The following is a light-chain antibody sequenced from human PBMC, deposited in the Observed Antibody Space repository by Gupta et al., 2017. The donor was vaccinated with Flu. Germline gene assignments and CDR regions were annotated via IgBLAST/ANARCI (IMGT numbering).Light chain of an antibody. J-gene: IGKJ5*01. Sequence: SLGERATIKCKSSQSVLFRSNDREYLAWYQQKPRQPPKLLLYWASTRESGVPERFSGSGAGTDFTLTISSLQPDDVAIYYCQQYISTPRTFGQGTRMEIK. CDR1: QSVLFRSNDREY. CDR3: QQYISTPRT. CDR2: WAS. V-gene: IGKV4-1*01.